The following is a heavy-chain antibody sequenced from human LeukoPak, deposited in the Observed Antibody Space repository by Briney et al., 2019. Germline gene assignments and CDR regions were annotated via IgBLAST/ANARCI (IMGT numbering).Heavy chain of an antibody. CDR2: IIPILGIA. CDR1: GGTFSSYA. V-gene: IGHV1-69*04. J-gene: IGHJ4*02. Sequence: SVKVSCKASGGTFSSYAISWVRRAPGQGLEWMGRIIPILGIANYAQKFQGRVTITADKSTSTAYMELSSLRSEDTAVYYCAREPSCGGDCYRPFDYWGQGTLVTVSS. D-gene: IGHD2-21*02. CDR3: AREPSCGGDCYRPFDY.